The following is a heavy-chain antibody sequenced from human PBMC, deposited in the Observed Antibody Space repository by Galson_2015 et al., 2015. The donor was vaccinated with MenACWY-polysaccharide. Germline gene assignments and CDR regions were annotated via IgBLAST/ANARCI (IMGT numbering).Heavy chain of an antibody. CDR1: GFTFDDYA. CDR2: ISWNSGSI. V-gene: IGHV3-9*01. D-gene: IGHD3-22*01. CDR3: AKDIATYYYDSSGYGDAFDI. J-gene: IGHJ3*02. Sequence: SLRLSCAASGFTFDDYAMHWVRHAPGKGLEWVSGISWNSGSIGYADSVKGRFTISRDNAKNSLYLQMNSLRAEDTALYYCAKDIATYYYDSSGYGDAFDIWGQGTMVTVSS.